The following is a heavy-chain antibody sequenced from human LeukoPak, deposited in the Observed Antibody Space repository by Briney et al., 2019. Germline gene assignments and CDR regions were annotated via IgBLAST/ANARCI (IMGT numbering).Heavy chain of an antibody. J-gene: IGHJ4*02. D-gene: IGHD3-16*02. V-gene: IGHV4-39*01. CDR2: IYYSGST. Sequence: SETLSLTCTVSGGSISSSSYYWGWIRQPPGKGLEWIGSIYYSGSTYYNPSLKSRVTISVDTSKNQFSLKVSSGTAADTAVYYCARQRSYYFDYWGQGTLVTVSS. CDR3: ARQRSYYFDY. CDR1: GGSISSSSYY.